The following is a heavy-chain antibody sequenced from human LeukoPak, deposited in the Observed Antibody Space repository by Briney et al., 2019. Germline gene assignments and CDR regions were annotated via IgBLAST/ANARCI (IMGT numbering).Heavy chain of an antibody. J-gene: IGHJ3*01. CDR3: AREMRIDTSGYYLVIGAFDV. D-gene: IGHD3-22*01. CDR2: ISSSGSTI. Sequence: GGSLRLSCAASGFTFSSYEMNWVRQAPGKGLEWVSYISSSGSTIYYADSVKGRFTISRDNAKNSLYLQMNSLRAEDTAVYYCAREMRIDTSGYYLVIGAFDVWGQGTMVTVSS. V-gene: IGHV3-48*03. CDR1: GFTFSSYE.